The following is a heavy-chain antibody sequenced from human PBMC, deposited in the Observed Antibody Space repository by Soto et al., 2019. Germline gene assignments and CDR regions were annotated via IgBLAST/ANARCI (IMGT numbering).Heavy chain of an antibody. J-gene: IGHJ6*02. Sequence: QVQLVESGGGVVQPGRSLRLSCAASGFTFSSYAMHWVRQAPGKGLEWVAVISYDGSNKYYADSVKGRFTISRDNSKHTLYLQMNSLRAEDTAVYYCAREHWYRGYYGMDVWGQGTTVTVSS. V-gene: IGHV3-30-3*01. CDR2: ISYDGSNK. D-gene: IGHD6-13*01. CDR1: GFTFSSYA. CDR3: AREHWYRGYYGMDV.